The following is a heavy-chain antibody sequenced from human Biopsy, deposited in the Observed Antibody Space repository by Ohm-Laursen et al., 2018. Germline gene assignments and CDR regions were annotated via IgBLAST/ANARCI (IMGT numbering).Heavy chain of an antibody. J-gene: IGHJ6*02. Sequence: SLRLSCAAFGFTFDDYAMHWVRQVPGKGLEWVSGISWNSDDIGYADSVKGRFTISRDNARNALHLQMNSLGTEDTALYYCAKDLGLNYSDRFLFYYGMDVWGRGTTVTVSS. D-gene: IGHD4-17*01. V-gene: IGHV3-9*01. CDR2: ISWNSDDI. CDR1: GFTFDDYA. CDR3: AKDLGLNYSDRFLFYYGMDV.